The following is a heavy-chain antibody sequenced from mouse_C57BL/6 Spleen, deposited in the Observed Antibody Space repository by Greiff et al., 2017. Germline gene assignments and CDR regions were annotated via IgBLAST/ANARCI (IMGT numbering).Heavy chain of an antibody. CDR1: GYSITSGYY. CDR3: ARDPTVVAMDY. CDR2: ISYDGSN. D-gene: IGHD1-1*01. V-gene: IGHV3-6*01. Sequence: EVQLQESGPGLVKPSQSLSLTCSVTGYSITSGYYWNWIRQFPGNKLEWMGYISYDGSNNYNPSLKNRISITRDTSKNQFFLKLNSVTTEDTATYYCARDPTVVAMDYWGQGTSVTVSS. J-gene: IGHJ4*01.